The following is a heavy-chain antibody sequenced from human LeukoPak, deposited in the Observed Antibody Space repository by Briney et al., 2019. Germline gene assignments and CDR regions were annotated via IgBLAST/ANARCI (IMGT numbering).Heavy chain of an antibody. V-gene: IGHV4-59*01. CDR2: IYYSWST. Sequence: SETLSLTCTVSGGPISSYYWTWIRQPPGKGLEGIGYIYYSWSTNYNPSLKSRVTISVDTSKNQFSLKLSSVTAADTAVYYCARGYHDFSGYWLSYFDYWGQGTLVTVSS. J-gene: IGHJ4*02. CDR3: ARGYHDFSGYWLSYFDY. CDR1: GGPISSYY. D-gene: IGHD3-22*01.